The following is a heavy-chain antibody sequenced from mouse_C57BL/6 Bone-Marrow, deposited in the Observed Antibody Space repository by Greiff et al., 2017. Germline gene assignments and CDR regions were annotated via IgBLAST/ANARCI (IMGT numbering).Heavy chain of an antibody. CDR1: GYTFTSYW. Sequence: QVQLQQSGAELVKPGASVKMSCKASGYTFTSYWITWVKQRPGQGLEWIGDIYPGSGSTNYNEKFKSKATLTVDTSSSTAYMQLSSLTSEDSAVYYCAREGYDGYLYYYAMDYWGQGTSVTGSS. V-gene: IGHV1-55*01. CDR3: AREGYDGYLYYYAMDY. CDR2: IYPGSGST. D-gene: IGHD2-3*01. J-gene: IGHJ4*01.